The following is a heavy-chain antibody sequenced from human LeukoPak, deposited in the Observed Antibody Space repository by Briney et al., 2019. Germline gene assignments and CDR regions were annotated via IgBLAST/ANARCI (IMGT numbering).Heavy chain of an antibody. J-gene: IGHJ4*02. CDR2: IYYSGST. D-gene: IGHD1/OR15-1a*01. V-gene: IGHV4-59*08. CDR1: GGSISTYY. Sequence: PSGTLSLTCTVSGGSISTYYWSWIRQPPGKGLEWIGYIYYSGSTNYNPSLKSRVTISVDTSKNQFSLKLTSVTAADTAVYYCARHEHGGFDYWGQGTLVTVSS. CDR3: ARHEHGGFDY.